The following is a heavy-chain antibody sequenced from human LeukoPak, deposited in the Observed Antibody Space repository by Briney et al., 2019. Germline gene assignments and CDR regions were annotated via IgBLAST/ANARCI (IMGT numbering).Heavy chain of an antibody. J-gene: IGHJ4*02. CDR3: ARDKSVATAPRHPFDY. CDR1: GYASNAYG. D-gene: IGHD5-12*01. CDR2: ISGYNYNT. V-gene: IGHV1-18*01. Sequence: ASVKVSCKPSGYASNAYGISGVRQAPGRGLEWLGWISGYNYNTNYAQMFRGRVTMTIDTSTITAYMELRSLTSDDTAVYYCARDKSVATAPRHPFDYWGQGTLITVSS.